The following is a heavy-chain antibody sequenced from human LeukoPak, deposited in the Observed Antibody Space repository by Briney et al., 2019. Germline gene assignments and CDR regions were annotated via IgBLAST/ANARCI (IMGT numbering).Heavy chain of an antibody. CDR1: GYSFTSYW. V-gene: IGHV5-51*01. J-gene: IGHJ5*02. D-gene: IGHD6-13*01. CDR3: ARRAMKYSSSWYVNNWFDP. Sequence: GESLQISCNGSGYSFTSYWIGWVRQMPGKGREWMGIIYPGDSDTRYSPALRGQVTISADKSISTAYLQWSSLKASDTAMYYCARRAMKYSSSWYVNNWFDPWGQGTLVTVSS. CDR2: IYPGDSDT.